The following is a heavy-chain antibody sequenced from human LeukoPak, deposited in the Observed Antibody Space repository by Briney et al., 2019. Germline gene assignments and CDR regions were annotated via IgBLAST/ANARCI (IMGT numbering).Heavy chain of an antibody. CDR2: INWNGGST. J-gene: IGHJ4*02. V-gene: IGHV3-20*01. CDR1: RFTFDDYG. Sequence: PGGSLRLSCAASRFTFDDYGMSWVRQGPGKGLEWVSVINWNGGSTGYADSVKGRFAISRDNAKNSLYLQMNSLRAEDTALYHCARNTPSGTYFYDYWGQGTLVTVSS. CDR3: ARNTPSGTYFYDY. D-gene: IGHD1-26*01.